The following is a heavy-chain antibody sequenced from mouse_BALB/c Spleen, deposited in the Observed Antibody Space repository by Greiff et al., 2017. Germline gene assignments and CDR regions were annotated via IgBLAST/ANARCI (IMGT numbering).Heavy chain of an antibody. CDR2: IWGGGST. V-gene: IGHV2-6-4*01. Sequence: VKLMESGPGLVAPSQSLSITCTVSGFSLPRYSVHWVRQPPGKGLEWLGMIWGGGSTDYNSALKSRLSISKDNSKSQVFLKMNSLQTDDTAMYYSARNAVYWYFDVWGAGTTVTVSS. J-gene: IGHJ1*01. CDR1: GFSLPRYS. CDR3: ARNAVYWYFDV.